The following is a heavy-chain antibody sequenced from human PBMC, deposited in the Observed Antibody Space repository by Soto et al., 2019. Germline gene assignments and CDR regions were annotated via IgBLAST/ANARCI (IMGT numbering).Heavy chain of an antibody. J-gene: IGHJ4*02. CDR3: ARDFGGIVVVPAAMFDY. CDR2: ISSSSSYI. V-gene: IGHV3-21*01. D-gene: IGHD2-2*01. CDR1: GFTFSSYS. Sequence: PGGSLRLSCAASGFTFSSYSMNWVRQAPGKGLEWVSSISSSSSYIYYADSVKGRFTISRDNAKNSLYLQMNSLRAEDTAVYYCARDFGGIVVVPAAMFDYWGQGTLVTVSS.